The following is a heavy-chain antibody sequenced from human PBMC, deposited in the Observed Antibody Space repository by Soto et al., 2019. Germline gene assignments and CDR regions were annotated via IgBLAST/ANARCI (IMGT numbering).Heavy chain of an antibody. V-gene: IGHV1-69*13. Sequence: GASVKVSCKASGGTFSSYAISWVRQAPGQGLEWMGGIIPIFGTANYAQKFQGRVTITADESTSTAYMELSSLRSEDTAVYYCARSGLLWFGELPYFDYWGQGTLVTV. CDR1: GGTFSSYA. D-gene: IGHD3-10*01. CDR2: IIPIFGTA. J-gene: IGHJ4*02. CDR3: ARSGLLWFGELPYFDY.